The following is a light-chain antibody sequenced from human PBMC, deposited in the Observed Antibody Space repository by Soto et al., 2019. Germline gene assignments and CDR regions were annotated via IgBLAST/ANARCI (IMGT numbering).Light chain of an antibody. CDR3: QPSYNTLCT. J-gene: IGKJ1*01. Sequence: DIQMTQSPSSLAASVGDRVTITCRASQRINNFLNWYQQKPGKAPKLLIYSASSLQTGVSSRFSGSGSGTEFTLTISSLQLEDFAPYFCQPSYNTLCTFGPGTKLDIK. V-gene: IGKV1-39*01. CDR2: SAS. CDR1: QRINNF.